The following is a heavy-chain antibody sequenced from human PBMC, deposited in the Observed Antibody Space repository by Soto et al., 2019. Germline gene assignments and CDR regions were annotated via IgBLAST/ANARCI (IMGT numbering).Heavy chain of an antibody. Sequence: QVQLVQSGAEVKKPGSSVKVSCKASGGTFSSYAISWVRQAPGQGLEWMGGIIPIFGTANYAQKFQGRVTITADESTNAAYMELSSLGSEDTAVYYCARALRYCSGGSCPKQYYYYGMDVWGQGTTVTVSS. J-gene: IGHJ6*02. CDR3: ARALRYCSGGSCPKQYYYYGMDV. CDR2: IIPIFGTA. CDR1: GGTFSSYA. D-gene: IGHD2-15*01. V-gene: IGHV1-69*01.